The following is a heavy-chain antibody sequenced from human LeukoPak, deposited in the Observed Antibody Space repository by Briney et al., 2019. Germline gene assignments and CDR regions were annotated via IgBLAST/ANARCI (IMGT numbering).Heavy chain of an antibody. CDR2: IIPILGIA. V-gene: IGHV1-69*04. D-gene: IGHD1-20*01. Sequence: GASVKVSCKASGGTFSSYAISWVRQAPGQGLAWMGRIIPILGIANYAQKFQGRVTITADKSTSTAYMELSSLRSEDTAVYYCARTVNWNYFDYWGQGTLVTVSS. CDR3: ARTVNWNYFDY. J-gene: IGHJ4*02. CDR1: GGTFSSYA.